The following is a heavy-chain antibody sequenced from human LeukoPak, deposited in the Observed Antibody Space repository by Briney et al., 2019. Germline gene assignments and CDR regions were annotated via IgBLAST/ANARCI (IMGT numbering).Heavy chain of an antibody. CDR2: INHSVGT. Sequence: PSETLSLTCSVYSGSFSGYYWSWIRQPPGKGLEWMGEINHSVGTNYNPSLKSRVTMSLDTSKNRFSLKLSSVTAADTAVYYCARGHTRITMLRGSRSAYYFDYWGQGTLVTVSS. J-gene: IGHJ4*02. CDR1: SGSFSGYY. V-gene: IGHV4-34*01. CDR3: ARGHTRITMLRGSRSAYYFDY. D-gene: IGHD3-10*01.